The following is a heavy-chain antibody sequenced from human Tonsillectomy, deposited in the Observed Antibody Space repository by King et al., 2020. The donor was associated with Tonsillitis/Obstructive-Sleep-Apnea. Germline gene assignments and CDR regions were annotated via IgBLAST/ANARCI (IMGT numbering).Heavy chain of an antibody. V-gene: IGHV5-10-1*03. D-gene: IGHD1-26*01. Sequence: VQLVESGEEVKKPGESLRISCKGSGYSFTNYWISWVRQMPGKGLEWMGKIDPSDSYTNYRPSFQGHVTISADKSISTAYLQWSGLKASDTAMYYCARELRGGYYDAAFDIWGQGTMVTVSS. J-gene: IGHJ3*02. CDR3: ARELRGGYYDAAFDI. CDR2: IDPSDSYT. CDR1: GYSFTNYW.